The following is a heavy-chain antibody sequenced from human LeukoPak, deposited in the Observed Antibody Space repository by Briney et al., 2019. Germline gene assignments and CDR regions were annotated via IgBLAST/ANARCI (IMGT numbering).Heavy chain of an antibody. CDR2: INPSGGST. CDR1: GYTFTSYY. Sequence: GASVKVSCKASGYTFTSYYMHWVRQAPGQGLEWMGIINPSGGSTSYAQKFQGRVTMTRDMSTSTVYMELSSLRSEDTAVYYCARQSVLLWFGEKHSSGWYAHDYWGQGTLVTVSS. V-gene: IGHV1-46*01. J-gene: IGHJ4*02. CDR3: ARQSVLLWFGEKHSSGWYAHDY. D-gene: IGHD3-10*01.